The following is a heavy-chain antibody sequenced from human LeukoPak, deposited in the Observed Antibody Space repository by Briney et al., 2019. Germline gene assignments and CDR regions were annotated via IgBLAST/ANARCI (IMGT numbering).Heavy chain of an antibody. V-gene: IGHV3-15*01. Sequence: PGGSLRLSCAASGLTFSNAWMSWVRQAPGKGLEWVGRIKGKTDGGTTDYAAPVKGRFTISRDDSKNTLYLQMNSLKTEDTAVYYCTTELLYYYDSSGSDYWGQGTLVTVSS. J-gene: IGHJ4*02. CDR3: TTELLYYYDSSGSDY. D-gene: IGHD3-22*01. CDR2: IKGKTDGGTT. CDR1: GLTFSNAW.